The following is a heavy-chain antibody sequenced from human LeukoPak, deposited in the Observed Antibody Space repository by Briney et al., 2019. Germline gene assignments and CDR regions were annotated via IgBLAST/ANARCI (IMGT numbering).Heavy chain of an antibody. Sequence: GGSLRLSCAASGFTFSDYWMHWVRQVPGTGLVWVSRINSGGSSRSSADSVKGRFTISRDNGKNTLYLQMSSLSAEDTAVYYCARVTSRYMDVWGKGTTVTVSS. CDR2: INSGGSSR. J-gene: IGHJ6*03. CDR3: ARVTSRYMDV. CDR1: GFTFSDYW. V-gene: IGHV3-74*01.